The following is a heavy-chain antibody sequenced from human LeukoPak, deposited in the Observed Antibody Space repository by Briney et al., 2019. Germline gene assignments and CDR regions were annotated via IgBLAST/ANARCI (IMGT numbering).Heavy chain of an antibody. CDR1: GFTFSSYG. J-gene: IGHJ4*02. Sequence: GRSLRLSCAASGFTFSSYGMHWVRQAPGKGLEWVAVIWYDGSNKYYADSVKGRFTISRDNSKNTLYLQMNSLRAEDTAVYYCAGTLGLTYYYDSSGYYYLDYWGQGTLVTVSS. V-gene: IGHV3-33*01. D-gene: IGHD3-22*01. CDR2: IWYDGSNK. CDR3: AGTLGLTYYYDSSGYYYLDY.